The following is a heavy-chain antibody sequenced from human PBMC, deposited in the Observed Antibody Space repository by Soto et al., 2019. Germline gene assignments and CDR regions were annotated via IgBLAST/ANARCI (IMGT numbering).Heavy chain of an antibody. J-gene: IGHJ6*02. CDR2: ISYDGSNK. Sequence: QVQLVESGGGVVQPGRSLRLSCAASGFTFSSYAMHWVRQAPGKGLEWVAVISYDGSNKYYADSVKGRFTISRDNSKNTLDLQMNSLRAEDKGVYYCARGAIVVVAATPVRDYYYYGMDVWGQGTTVTVSS. CDR3: ARGAIVVVAATPVRDYYYYGMDV. CDR1: GFTFSSYA. V-gene: IGHV3-30-3*01. D-gene: IGHD2-15*01.